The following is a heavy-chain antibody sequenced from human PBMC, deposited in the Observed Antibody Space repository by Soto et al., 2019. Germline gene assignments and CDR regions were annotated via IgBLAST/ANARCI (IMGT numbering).Heavy chain of an antibody. V-gene: IGHV3-23*01. CDR1: GFTFSSYA. CDR3: AKVHPANYYGSGSDFDY. CDR2: ISGSGGST. D-gene: IGHD3-10*01. J-gene: IGHJ4*02. Sequence: GGSLRLSCAASGFTFSSYAMSWVRQAPGKGLEWVSAISGSGGSTYYADSVKGRFTISRDNSKNTLYLQMNSLRAEDTAVYYCAKVHPANYYGSGSDFDYWGQGTLVTVSS.